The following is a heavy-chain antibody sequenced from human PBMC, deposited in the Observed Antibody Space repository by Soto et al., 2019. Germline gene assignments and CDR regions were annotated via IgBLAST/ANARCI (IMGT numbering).Heavy chain of an antibody. CDR3: ARGTSWSGMDV. Sequence: SESLSLTCTVSGGSISSFSWSWIRQPPGKGLEWIGYIYFSGSANYNPSLKSRVTISVDTSKNQFSLNLSSVTAADTAVYYCARGTSWSGMDVWGQGTTVTVSS. D-gene: IGHD2-2*01. CDR2: IYFSGSA. CDR1: GGSISSFS. J-gene: IGHJ6*02. V-gene: IGHV4-59*01.